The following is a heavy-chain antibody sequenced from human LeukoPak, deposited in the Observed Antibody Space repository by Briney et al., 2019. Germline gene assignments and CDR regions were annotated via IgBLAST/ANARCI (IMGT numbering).Heavy chain of an antibody. D-gene: IGHD2-2*01. V-gene: IGHV3-48*03. CDR1: GFTFSSYE. Sequence: HAGGSLRLSCAASGFTFSSYEMNWVRQAPGKGLEWVSYISSSGSTIYYADSVKGRFTISRDNAKNSLYLQMNSLRAEDTALYYCAKGNIAELPAAPYYWGQGTLVTVSS. CDR3: AKGNIAELPAAPYY. CDR2: ISSSGSTI. J-gene: IGHJ4*02.